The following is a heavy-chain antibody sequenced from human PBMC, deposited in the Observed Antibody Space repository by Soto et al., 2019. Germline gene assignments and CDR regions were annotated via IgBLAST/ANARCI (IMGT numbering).Heavy chain of an antibody. Sequence: QVQLQESGPGLVKPSGTLSLTCAVSGGSISSGNCWSWVRQPPGKGLEWIGEIYPSGSTNYNPSLTSRVTISVDKSTNQFSLKLSSVTAADTAVYYCARGQGATYFDYWGQGTLVTVSS. D-gene: IGHD1-26*01. J-gene: IGHJ4*02. CDR1: GGSISSGNC. CDR2: IYPSGST. CDR3: ARGQGATYFDY. V-gene: IGHV4-4*02.